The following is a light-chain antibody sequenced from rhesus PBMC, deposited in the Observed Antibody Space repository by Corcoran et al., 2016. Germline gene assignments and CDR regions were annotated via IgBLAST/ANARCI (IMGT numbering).Light chain of an antibody. V-gene: IGLV1-64*01. Sequence: QSVLTQPPSVSGAPGPKVTISCTGSSSNIGGYDVHWYQQLPGTAPKLLIYDNNKRPSGISARFSGSKPGTSASLACTGLQTEDEADYYCQSYDSSLNADVFGSGTKLTVL. CDR2: DNN. CDR1: SSNIGGYD. J-gene: IGLJ6*01. CDR3: QSYDSSLNADV.